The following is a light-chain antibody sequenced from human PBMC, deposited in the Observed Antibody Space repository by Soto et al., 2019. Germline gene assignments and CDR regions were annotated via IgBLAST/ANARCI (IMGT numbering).Light chain of an antibody. CDR2: DAS. CDR3: QQRSNWPYT. V-gene: IGKV3-11*01. Sequence: EIVLTQSTATLSLSPGERATLSCRASQSVSSYLAWYQQKPGQAPRLLIYDASNMATGIPARFSGSGSGTDFTLTISSLEPEDFAVYYCQQRSNWPYTFGQGTKLEIK. CDR1: QSVSSY. J-gene: IGKJ2*01.